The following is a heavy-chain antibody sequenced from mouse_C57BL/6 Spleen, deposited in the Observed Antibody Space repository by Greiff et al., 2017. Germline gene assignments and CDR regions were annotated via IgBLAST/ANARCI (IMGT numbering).Heavy chain of an antibody. CDR1: GFNIKDYY. J-gene: IGHJ2*01. CDR3: ARRGDYDAGDYFDY. V-gene: IGHV14-2*01. CDR2: IDPEDGET. Sequence: EVQVVESGAELVKPGASVKLSCTASGFNIKDYYMHWVKQRTEQGLEWIGRIDPEDGETKYAPNFQGKATITADTSSNTAYLQLSSLTSEDTAVYYCARRGDYDAGDYFDYWGQGTTLTVSS. D-gene: IGHD2-4*01.